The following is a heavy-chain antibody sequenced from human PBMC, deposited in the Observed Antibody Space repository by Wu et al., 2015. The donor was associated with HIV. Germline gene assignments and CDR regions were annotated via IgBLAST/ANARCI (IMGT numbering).Heavy chain of an antibody. J-gene: IGHJ4*02. CDR3: ARGTLLAWGSRVSTEYYFDY. V-gene: IGHV1-2*02. Sequence: QVQLVQSGAEVKKPGASVKVSCKASGYTFTGYYMHWVRQAPGQGLEWMGWINPNSGGTNYAQKFQGRVTMTRDTSISTAYMELSRLRSDDTAVYYCARGTLLAWGSRVSTEYYFDYWGQGTLVTVSS. D-gene: IGHD7-27*01. CDR1: GYTFTGYY. CDR2: INPNSGGT.